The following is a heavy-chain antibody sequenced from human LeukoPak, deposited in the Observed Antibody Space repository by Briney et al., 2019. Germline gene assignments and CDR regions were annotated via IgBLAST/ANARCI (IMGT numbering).Heavy chain of an antibody. CDR3: AKGPFLYYDASGYNYFDS. Sequence: GSLRLSCAASGFTFSSFAMSWVRQAPGEGLEWVSAMSGSGGMTYSADSVKGRFTISRDNSEDTLYLQMNSLRVEDTATYYCAKGPFLYYDASGYNYFDSWGQGTLVTVSS. V-gene: IGHV3-23*01. CDR1: GFTFSSFA. D-gene: IGHD3-22*01. CDR2: MSGSGGMT. J-gene: IGHJ4*02.